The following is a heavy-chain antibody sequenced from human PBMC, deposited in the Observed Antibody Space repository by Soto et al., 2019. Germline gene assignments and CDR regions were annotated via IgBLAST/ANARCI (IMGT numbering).Heavy chain of an antibody. Sequence: PGESLRLSCAASGITLSSYAMGWVRQAPGKGLEWVSAISGSGGSTYYADSVKGRFTISRDNSKNTLYLQMNSLRAEDTAVYYCAKYFRSSYPNYYFDYWGQGTLVTVSS. CDR1: GITLSSYA. CDR2: ISGSGGST. D-gene: IGHD6-6*01. V-gene: IGHV3-23*01. J-gene: IGHJ4*02. CDR3: AKYFRSSYPNYYFDY.